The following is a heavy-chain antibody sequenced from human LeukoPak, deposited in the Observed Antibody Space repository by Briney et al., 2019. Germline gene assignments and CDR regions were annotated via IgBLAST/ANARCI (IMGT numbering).Heavy chain of an antibody. Sequence: SETLSLTCTVSGVSISSSNSYWGWIRQPPGKGLEWIGSIYYTGNTYYNASLKSRVTISIDTSKNQISLRLTSVTATDTAVYYCARGGDNSNNWFDPWGQGTLVTVSS. D-gene: IGHD3-16*01. J-gene: IGHJ5*02. CDR2: IYYTGNT. CDR3: ARGGDNSNNWFDP. V-gene: IGHV4-39*01. CDR1: GVSISSSNSY.